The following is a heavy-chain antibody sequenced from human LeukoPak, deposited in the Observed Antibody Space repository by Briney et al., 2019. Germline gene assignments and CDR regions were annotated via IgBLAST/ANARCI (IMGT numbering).Heavy chain of an antibody. V-gene: IGHV1-69*05. D-gene: IGHD3-9*01. CDR1: GGTFSSYA. CDR3: AREAYDILTGTWFYYGMDV. J-gene: IGHJ6*02. Sequence: AASVKVSCKASGGTFSSYAISRVRQAPGQGLEWMGGIIPIFGTANYAQKFQGRVTITTDESTSTAYMELSSLRSEDTAVYYCAREAYDILTGTWFYYGMDVWGQGTTVTVSS. CDR2: IIPIFGTA.